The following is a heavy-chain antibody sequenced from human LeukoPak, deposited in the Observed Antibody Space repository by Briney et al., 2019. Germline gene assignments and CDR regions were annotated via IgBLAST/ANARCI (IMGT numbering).Heavy chain of an antibody. Sequence: ASVKVSCKASGYTFTGYYMYWVRQAPGQGLEWMGWINPNSGGTNYAQKFQGRVTMTRDTSISTAYMELSRLRSDDTAVYYCARGGGTLTGYYRFDYWGQGTLVTVSS. J-gene: IGHJ4*02. CDR1: GYTFTGYY. CDR3: ARGGGTLTGYYRFDY. V-gene: IGHV1-2*02. D-gene: IGHD3-9*01. CDR2: INPNSGGT.